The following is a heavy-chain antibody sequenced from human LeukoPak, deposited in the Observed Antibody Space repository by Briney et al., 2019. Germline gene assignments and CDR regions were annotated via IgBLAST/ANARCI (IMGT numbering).Heavy chain of an antibody. Sequence: SVKVSCKASGRTFSSYSFRWVRQAPGQGLEGLGGIIVIFGTPNYPQKFHGRVTITADESTSTVYMQLSSLRSEDTAMYDCARDVDSSMVTNWFDSWGQGTLVTVSS. D-gene: IGHD5-18*01. CDR3: ARDVDSSMVTNWFDS. CDR2: IIVIFGTP. V-gene: IGHV1-69*13. J-gene: IGHJ5*01. CDR1: GRTFSSYS.